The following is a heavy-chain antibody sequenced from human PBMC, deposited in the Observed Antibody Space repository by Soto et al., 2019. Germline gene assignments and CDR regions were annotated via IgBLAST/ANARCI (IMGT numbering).Heavy chain of an antibody. Sequence: GGSLRLSCAASGFTFDDYTMHWVRQAPGKGLEWVSLISWDGGSTYYADSVKGRFTISRDNSKNSLYLQMNSLRTEDTALYYCAKLTIFGVAHDAFDIWGQGTMVTVSS. D-gene: IGHD3-3*01. J-gene: IGHJ3*02. CDR1: GFTFDDYT. CDR3: AKLTIFGVAHDAFDI. V-gene: IGHV3-43*01. CDR2: ISWDGGST.